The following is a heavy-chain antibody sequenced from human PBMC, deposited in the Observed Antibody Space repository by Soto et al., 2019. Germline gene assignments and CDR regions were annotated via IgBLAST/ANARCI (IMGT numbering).Heavy chain of an antibody. CDR2: IIPIFGTA. CDR3: AVPLRNYYDAFDI. Sequence: SVKVSCKASGGTFSSYAISWVRQAPGQGLEWMGGIIPIFGTANYAQKFQGRVTITADESTSTAYMELSSLRTEDTAVYYCAVPLRNYYDAFDIWGQGTMVTVSS. J-gene: IGHJ3*02. CDR1: GGTFSSYA. V-gene: IGHV1-69*13. D-gene: IGHD1-7*01.